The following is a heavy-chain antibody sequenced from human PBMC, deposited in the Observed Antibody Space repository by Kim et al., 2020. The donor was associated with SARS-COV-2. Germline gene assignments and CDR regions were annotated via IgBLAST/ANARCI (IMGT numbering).Heavy chain of an antibody. V-gene: IGHV3-15*01. J-gene: IGHJ4*02. CDR2: IKTKTDGETT. Sequence: GSLRLSCAASGFTFSNAWMSWVRQASGKGLEWIGRIKTKTDGETTDYAEPVKGRFTISRDDSKNTLYLQMNSLKTEDTALYYCTTIISAAYRGLWGQGT. D-gene: IGHD6-13*01. CDR1: GFTFSNAW. CDR3: TTIISAAYRGL.